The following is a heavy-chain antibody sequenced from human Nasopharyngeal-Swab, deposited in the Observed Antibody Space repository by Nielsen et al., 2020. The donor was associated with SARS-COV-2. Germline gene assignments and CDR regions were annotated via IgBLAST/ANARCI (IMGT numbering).Heavy chain of an antibody. J-gene: IGHJ4*02. CDR3: ARGVAGVSMIVVVLTGGSYHFDY. V-gene: IGHV4-61*02. D-gene: IGHD3-22*01. CDR2: IYTSGST. Sequence: TLSLTCTVSGGSISSGSYYWSWIRQPAGKGLEWIGRIYTSGSTNYNPTLKSRVTISVDTSKNQFSLKLSSVTAADTAVYYCARGVAGVSMIVVVLTGGSYHFDYWGQGTLVTVSS. CDR1: GGSISSGSYY.